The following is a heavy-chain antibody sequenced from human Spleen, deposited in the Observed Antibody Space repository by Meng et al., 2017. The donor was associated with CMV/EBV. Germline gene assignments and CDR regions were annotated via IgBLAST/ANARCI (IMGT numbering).Heavy chain of an antibody. CDR1: GFTFSSYS. D-gene: IGHD1-1*01. J-gene: IGHJ4*02. CDR2: ISSSSSTI. V-gene: IGHV3-48*04. Sequence: GESLKISCAASGFTFSSYSMNWVRQAPGKGLEWVSYISSSSSTIYYADSVKGRFTISRDNAKNSLYLQMNSLRAEDTAVYYCARDSGTFDYWGQGTLVTVSS. CDR3: ARDSGTFDY.